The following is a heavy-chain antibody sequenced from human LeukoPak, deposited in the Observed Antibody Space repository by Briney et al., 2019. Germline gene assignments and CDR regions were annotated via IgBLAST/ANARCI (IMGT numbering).Heavy chain of an antibody. D-gene: IGHD5-18*01. CDR3: ARGCRLQLWIPEDY. V-gene: IGHV4-34*01. Sequence: SETLSLTCAVYGGSFSGYYWSWIRQPPGKGLEWIGEINHSGSTNYNPSLKSRVTISVDTSKNQFSLKLSSVTAADTAVYYCARGCRLQLWIPEDYWGQGTLVSVSS. J-gene: IGHJ4*02. CDR1: GGSFSGYY. CDR2: INHSGST.